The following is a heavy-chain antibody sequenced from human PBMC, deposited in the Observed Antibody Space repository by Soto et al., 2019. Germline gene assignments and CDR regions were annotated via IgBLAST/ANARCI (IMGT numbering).Heavy chain of an antibody. D-gene: IGHD4-17*01. Sequence: ASVKVSCKASGYTFASYYMHWGRQAPGQGLEWMGIINPSGGSTSYAQKFQGRVTMTRDTSTDPVYMELSSLRSEDTAVYYCASIYADYGSFDHWRHGTLVTVSS. CDR2: INPSGGST. CDR1: GYTFASYY. V-gene: IGHV1-46*01. CDR3: ASIYADYGSFDH. J-gene: IGHJ5*02.